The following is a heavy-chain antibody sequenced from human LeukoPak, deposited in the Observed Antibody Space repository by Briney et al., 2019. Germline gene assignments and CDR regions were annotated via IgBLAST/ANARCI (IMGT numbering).Heavy chain of an antibody. CDR2: INWNSSYI. CDR1: GFIFDDYA. V-gene: IGHV3-9*01. D-gene: IGHD3-10*01. J-gene: IGHJ4*02. Sequence: PGGSLRLSCAASGFIFDDYAMHWVRQVPGKGLQWVSGINWNSSYIGLADFVKGRVTISRDNAKNTLYLQMNSLRAEDTAVYYCAKDLNQVTQLWPLTDWGQGTLVTVSS. CDR3: AKDLNQVTQLWPLTD.